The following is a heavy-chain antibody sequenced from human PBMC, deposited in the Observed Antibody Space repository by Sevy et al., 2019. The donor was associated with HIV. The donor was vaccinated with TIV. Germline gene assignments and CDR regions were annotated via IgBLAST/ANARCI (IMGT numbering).Heavy chain of an antibody. V-gene: IGHV4-59*01. CDR1: GGSISSYY. CDR2: IYYSGST. J-gene: IGHJ4*02. Sequence: GSLRLSCTVSGGSISSYYWSWIRQPPGKGLEWIGYIYYSGSTNYNPSLKSRVTISVDTSKNQFSLKLSSVTAADTAVYYCARVVPSDGSGSYYYFDYWGQGTLVTVSS. D-gene: IGHD3-10*01. CDR3: ARVVPSDGSGSYYYFDY.